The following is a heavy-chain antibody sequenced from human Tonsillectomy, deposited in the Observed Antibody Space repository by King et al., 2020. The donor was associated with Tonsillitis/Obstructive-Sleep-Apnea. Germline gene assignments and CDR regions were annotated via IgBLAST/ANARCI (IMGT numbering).Heavy chain of an antibody. D-gene: IGHD3-16*01. V-gene: IGHV4-59*01. CDR2: IYYSGST. Sequence: LQLQESGPGLVKPSETLSLTCTVSGGSISSYYWCWIRQPPGKGLEWIGYIYYSGSTNYNPSLNNRVTISVDTSKNQFSLKLSSVTAADTAVYYCARDSPWGQVDYWGQGTLVTVSS. J-gene: IGHJ4*02. CDR1: GGSISSYY. CDR3: ARDSPWGQVDY.